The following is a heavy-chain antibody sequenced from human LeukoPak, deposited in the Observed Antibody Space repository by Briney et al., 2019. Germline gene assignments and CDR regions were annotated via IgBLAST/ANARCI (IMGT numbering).Heavy chain of an antibody. CDR1: GFTFSSYS. J-gene: IGHJ5*02. CDR3: ARDGAEGSDWFDP. Sequence: QFGGSLRLSCAASGFTFSSYSMNWVRQAPGKGLEWVSYISSSSSTIYYADSVKGRFTISRDNAKNSLYLQMNSLRAEDTAVYYCARDGAEGSDWFDPWGQGTLVTVSS. V-gene: IGHV3-48*01. D-gene: IGHD3-16*01. CDR2: ISSSSSTI.